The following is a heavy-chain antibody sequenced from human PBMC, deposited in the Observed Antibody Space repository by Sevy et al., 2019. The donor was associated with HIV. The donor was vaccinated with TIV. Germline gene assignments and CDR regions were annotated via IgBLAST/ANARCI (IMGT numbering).Heavy chain of an antibody. CDR2: MYSDGST. Sequence: GGSLRLSCAASGFPVSSNYMSWVRQAPGKGLEWVSVMYSDGSTYHADSVKGRFTISRDNSKNTLYLQMNSLRVEDTAVYYCARGNCVYGYGLDYWGQGTLVTVSS. V-gene: IGHV3-66*01. D-gene: IGHD5-12*01. CDR1: GFPVSSNY. J-gene: IGHJ4*02. CDR3: ARGNCVYGYGLDY.